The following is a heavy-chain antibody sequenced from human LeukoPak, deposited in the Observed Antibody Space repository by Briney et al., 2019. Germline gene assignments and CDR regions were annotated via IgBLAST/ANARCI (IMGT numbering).Heavy chain of an antibody. J-gene: IGHJ4*02. Sequence: PSETLSLTCSVSGASISSSSSYWGWIRQPPGRGLEWIGNFYYSGKTNYNPSLKSRVTISVDTSKNQFSLNLRSVTPEDTAVYYCARNLIPEQLVLNFWGQGTLVTVSS. CDR3: ARNLIPEQLVLNF. D-gene: IGHD6-13*01. V-gene: IGHV4-39*07. CDR1: GASISSSSSY. CDR2: FYYSGKT.